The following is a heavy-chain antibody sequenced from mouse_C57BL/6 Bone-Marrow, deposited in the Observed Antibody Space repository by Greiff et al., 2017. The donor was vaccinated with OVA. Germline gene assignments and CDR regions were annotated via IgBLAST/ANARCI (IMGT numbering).Heavy chain of an antibody. Sequence: EVKVEESGGGLVQPGESLKLSCESNEYEFPSHDMSWVRKTPEKRLELVAAINSDGGCTYYPDTMERRFIISRDNTKKTLYLQMSSLRSEDTALYYCARHVVTAWFAYWGQGTLVTVSA. CDR3: ARHVVTAWFAY. V-gene: IGHV5-2*03. J-gene: IGHJ3*01. CDR1: EYEFPSHD. CDR2: INSDGGCT. D-gene: IGHD2-3*01.